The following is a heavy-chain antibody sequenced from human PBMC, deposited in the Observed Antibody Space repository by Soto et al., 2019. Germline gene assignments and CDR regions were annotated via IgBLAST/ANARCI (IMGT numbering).Heavy chain of an antibody. CDR1: GGPFSGYY. Sequence: SETLSLTCAVYGGPFSGYYWSWIRQPPGKGLEWIGEINHSGSTNYNPSLKSRVTISVDTSKNQFSLKLSSVTAADTAVYYCARGRMHLAPFDPWGQGTLVTVSS. V-gene: IGHV4-34*01. D-gene: IGHD2-8*01. CDR3: ARGRMHLAPFDP. J-gene: IGHJ5*02. CDR2: INHSGST.